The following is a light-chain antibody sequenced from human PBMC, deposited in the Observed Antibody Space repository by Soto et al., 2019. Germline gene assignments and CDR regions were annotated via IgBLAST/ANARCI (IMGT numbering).Light chain of an antibody. J-gene: IGKJ1*01. CDR1: QSVSSN. CDR3: QQYNTWWT. CDR2: GAS. Sequence: EIVMTQSPATLSVSPGERATLSCRASQSVSSNLAWYQQKPGQAPRLLIYGASTRATRIPARCSGSGSGTEFTLTISSLQSENFAVYYCQQYNTWWTFGQGTK. V-gene: IGKV3-15*01.